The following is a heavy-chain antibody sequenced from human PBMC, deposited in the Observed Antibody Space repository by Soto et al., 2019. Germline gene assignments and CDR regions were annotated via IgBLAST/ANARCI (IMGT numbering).Heavy chain of an antibody. J-gene: IGHJ5*02. CDR3: ARGRRSKNIAVPAAIRDWFDP. CDR2: INHSGST. CDR1: GGSFSGYY. D-gene: IGHD2-2*02. Sequence: SDTLSLTCAVYGGSFSGYYWSWIRQPPGKGLEWIGEINHSGSTNYNPSLKSRVTISVDTSKNQFSLKLSSVTAADTAVYYCARGRRSKNIAVPAAIRDWFDPWGQGTLVTVSS. V-gene: IGHV4-34*01.